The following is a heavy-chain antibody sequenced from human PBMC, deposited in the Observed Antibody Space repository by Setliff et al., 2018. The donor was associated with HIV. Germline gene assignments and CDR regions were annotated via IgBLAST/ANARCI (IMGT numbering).Heavy chain of an antibody. CDR3: VREVPHSCYFDS. CDR2: INPSGGRT. CDR1: GGTLSTYA. D-gene: IGHD2-15*01. V-gene: IGHV1-46*01. Sequence: ASVKVSCKASGGTLSTYAIDWVRQAPGQGLEWVGIINPSGGRTKYGQRFQGRVAFTGDMSTSTVYMDLRSLESEDTAVYYCVREVPHSCYFDSWGQGTQVTVSS. J-gene: IGHJ4*02.